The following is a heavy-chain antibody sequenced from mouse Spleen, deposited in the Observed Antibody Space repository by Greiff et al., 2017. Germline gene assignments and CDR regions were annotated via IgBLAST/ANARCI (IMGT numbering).Heavy chain of an antibody. Sequence: VMLVESGPGLVQPSQSLSITCTVSGFSLTSYGVHWVRQSPGKGLEWLGVIWRGGSTDYNAAFMSRLSITKDNSKSQVFFKMNSLQADDTAIYYCAKKSNWERGYFDVWGAGTTVTVSS. CDR1: GFSLTSYG. J-gene: IGHJ1*01. CDR3: AKKSNWERGYFDV. CDR2: IWRGGST. D-gene: IGHD4-1*01. V-gene: IGHV2-5*01.